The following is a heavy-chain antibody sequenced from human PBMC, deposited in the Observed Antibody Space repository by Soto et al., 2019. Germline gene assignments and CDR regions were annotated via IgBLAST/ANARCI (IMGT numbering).Heavy chain of an antibody. CDR3: AKDLGDSSADDGADY. Sequence: EPGGGVVQPGRSLRLSCAASGFTFSTYDMHWVRQAPGKGLEWVAVISSDGSNEYYADSVKGRFTISRDNSKNTLYVQMNSLRAEDTAVYYCAKDLGDSSADDGADYWGQGTLVSVSS. V-gene: IGHV3-30*18. D-gene: IGHD6-25*01. CDR1: GFTFSTYD. J-gene: IGHJ4*02. CDR2: ISSDGSNE.